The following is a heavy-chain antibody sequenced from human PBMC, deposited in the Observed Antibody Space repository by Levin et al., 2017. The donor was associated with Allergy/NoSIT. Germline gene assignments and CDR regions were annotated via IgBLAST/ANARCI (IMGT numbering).Heavy chain of an antibody. D-gene: IGHD6-13*01. CDR3: ARGYSSSWYFAFDI. CDR2: ISSSSSYI. V-gene: IGHV3-21*01. Sequence: TTGGSLRLSCAASGFTFSSYSMNWVRQAPGKGLEWVSSISSSSSYIYYADSVKGRFTISRDNAKNSLYLQMNSLRAEDTAVYYCARGYSSSWYFAFDIWGQGTMVTVSS. CDR1: GFTFSSYS. J-gene: IGHJ3*02.